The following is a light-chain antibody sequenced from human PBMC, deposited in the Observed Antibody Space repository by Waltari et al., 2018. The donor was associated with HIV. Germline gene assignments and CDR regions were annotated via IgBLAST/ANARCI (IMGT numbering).Light chain of an antibody. J-gene: IGLJ3*02. CDR3: QSYDSSLSGGV. CDR2: GNS. Sequence: QSALTQPPSVSGAPGQRVTIPHPGRSSNIGAGYDVQWYQQVPGTAPKSLIYGNSNRPSGVPDRFFGSKSGSSAALAVTGGQAEDDDDYYCQSYDSSLSGGVFGGGTKLTVL. V-gene: IGLV1-40*01. CDR1: SSNIGAGYD.